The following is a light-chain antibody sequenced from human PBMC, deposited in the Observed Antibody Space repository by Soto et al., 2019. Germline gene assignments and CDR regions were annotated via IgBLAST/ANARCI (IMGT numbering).Light chain of an antibody. V-gene: IGKV1-39*01. J-gene: IGKJ5*01. CDR2: AAS. CDR3: QQYSNWRPIT. Sequence: DIQMTQSPSSLSASVGDRVTITCRASQSISSYLNWYQQKPGKAPKLLIYAASSLQSGVPSRFSGGGSRTDFTLTISSLQSEDFAVYYCQQYSNWRPITFGQGTRLAIK. CDR1: QSISSY.